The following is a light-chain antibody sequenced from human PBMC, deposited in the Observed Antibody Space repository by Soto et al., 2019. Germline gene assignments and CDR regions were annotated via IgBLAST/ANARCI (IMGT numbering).Light chain of an antibody. V-gene: IGKV1-5*03. Sequence: DIQMTQSPSTLSATVGDRVTITCRASQSISGWLAWYQQNPGKAPKLLIYKASTLESGVPLRFSGSGSGTEFTLTISSLQPDDFATYYCQQYNNYGSWTFGQGTKVDIK. CDR2: KAS. J-gene: IGKJ1*01. CDR3: QQYNNYGSWT. CDR1: QSISGW.